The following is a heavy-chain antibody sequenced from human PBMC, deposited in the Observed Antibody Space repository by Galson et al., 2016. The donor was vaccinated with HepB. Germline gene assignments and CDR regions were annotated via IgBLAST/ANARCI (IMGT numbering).Heavy chain of an antibody. V-gene: IGHV3-33*06. J-gene: IGHJ6*02. CDR2: IWHDGSNK. CDR1: GFSFNSYG. Sequence: SLRLSCAASGFSFNSYGMHWVRQAPDKGLEWVSFIWHDGSNKYYADSVKGRFTISRDNSKNTLYLQMNSLRAEDTAVYHCAKAPSSGWYKSDHGMDVWGQGTMVTVSS. D-gene: IGHD6-19*01. CDR3: AKAPSSGWYKSDHGMDV.